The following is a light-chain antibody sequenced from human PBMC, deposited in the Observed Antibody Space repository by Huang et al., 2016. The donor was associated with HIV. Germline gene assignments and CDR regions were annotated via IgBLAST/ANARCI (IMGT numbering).Light chain of an antibody. J-gene: IGKJ2*01. CDR1: QSVSSN. Sequence: EIVMTQSPATLSVSPGERATLSCRASQSVSSNLAWYQQKPGQAPRLLIDGASTRATGIPARCSGSGSGTEFTLTISSLQSEDFAVYYCQQYNNWLGTFGQGTKLEIK. V-gene: IGKV3-15*01. CDR3: QQYNNWLGT. CDR2: GAS.